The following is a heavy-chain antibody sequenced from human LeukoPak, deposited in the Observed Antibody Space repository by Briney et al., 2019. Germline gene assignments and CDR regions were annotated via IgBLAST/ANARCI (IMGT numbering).Heavy chain of an antibody. CDR2: IYYSGST. V-gene: IGHV4-31*03. CDR3: ARDGSGGSYYGMDV. D-gene: IGHD3-10*01. CDR1: GGSISSGGYY. J-gene: IGHJ6*02. Sequence: TSETLSLTCTVSGGSISSGGYYWSWIRQHPGKGLEWIGYIYYSGSTYYNPSPKSRVTISVDTSKNQFSLKLSSVTAADTAVYYCARDGSGGSYYGMDVWGQGALVTVSS.